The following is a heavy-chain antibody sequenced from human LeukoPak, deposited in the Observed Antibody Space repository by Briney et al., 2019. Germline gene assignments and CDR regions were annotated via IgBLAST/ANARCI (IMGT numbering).Heavy chain of an antibody. CDR2: ISAYNGNT. V-gene: IGHV1-18*01. D-gene: IGHD5-12*01. Sequence: ASVKVSCKASGYTFTSYGISWVRQAPGQGLEWMGWISAYNGNTNYAQKLQGRVTMTTDTSTSTAYMELRSLRSDDTAVYYCARDHRGYSGYDPLDYWGQGTLVTVSS. J-gene: IGHJ4*02. CDR3: ARDHRGYSGYDPLDY. CDR1: GYTFTSYG.